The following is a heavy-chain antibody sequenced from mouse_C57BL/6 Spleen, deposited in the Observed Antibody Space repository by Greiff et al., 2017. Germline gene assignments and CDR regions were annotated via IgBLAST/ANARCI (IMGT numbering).Heavy chain of an antibody. D-gene: IGHD2-4*01. J-gene: IGHJ4*01. Sequence: VQLQQSGAELVKPGASVKLSCTASGFNIKDYYMHWVKQRTEQGLEWIGRIDPEDGETIYAPKFQGTATIPADTSSNTAYLQLSSLTSEDTAVYCCARGLRRIYAMDYWGQGTSVTVSS. CDR2: IDPEDGET. CDR1: GFNIKDYY. V-gene: IGHV14-2*01. CDR3: ARGLRRIYAMDY.